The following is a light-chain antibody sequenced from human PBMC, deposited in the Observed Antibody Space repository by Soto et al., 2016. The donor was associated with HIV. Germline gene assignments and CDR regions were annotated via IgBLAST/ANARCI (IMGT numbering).Light chain of an antibody. V-gene: IGKV1-17*01. Sequence: DIQMTQFPSTLSASIGDRVTITCRASQGIPNTLSWYQQKPGKAPKRLIYDASILQSGVPSRFSGSGSGTEFTLTISGLHPEDFATYYCLQHYLYPLTFGPGTKVDFK. CDR2: DAS. CDR1: QGIPNT. J-gene: IGKJ3*01. CDR3: LQHYLYPLT.